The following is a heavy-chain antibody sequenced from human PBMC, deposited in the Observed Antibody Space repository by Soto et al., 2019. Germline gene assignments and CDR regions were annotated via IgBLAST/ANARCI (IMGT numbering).Heavy chain of an antibody. V-gene: IGHV4-4*02. CDR3: ARDPGSSSYERGAHDY. J-gene: IGHJ4*02. Sequence: QVQLQESGPGLVKPSGTLSLTCAVSSGSISSSNWWSWVRQPPGKGLEWIGEIYHSGGTNYNPSLKSRVTISVDKSKNQFSLKLSSVTAADTAVYYCARDPGSSSYERGAHDYWGQGTLVTVSS. CDR1: SGSISSSNW. CDR2: IYHSGGT. D-gene: IGHD6-13*01.